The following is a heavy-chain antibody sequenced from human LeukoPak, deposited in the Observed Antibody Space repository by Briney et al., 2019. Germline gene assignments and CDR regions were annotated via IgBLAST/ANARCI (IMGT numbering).Heavy chain of an antibody. V-gene: IGHV3-9*01. J-gene: IGHJ3*02. CDR3: AKAKFNAFDI. CDR1: GFTFDDYA. CDR2: ISWNSGGI. Sequence: GGSLRLSCAASGFTFDDYAMHWVRQAPGKGLEWVSGISWNSGGIGYADSVKGRFTISRDNAKNSLYLQMNSLRAEDTALYYCAKAKFNAFDIWGQGTMVTVSS.